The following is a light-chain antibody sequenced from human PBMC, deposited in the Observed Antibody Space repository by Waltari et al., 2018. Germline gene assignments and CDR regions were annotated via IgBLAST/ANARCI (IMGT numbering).Light chain of an antibody. CDR3: LLSYSGARV. CDR1: TGAVTSGQY. V-gene: IGLV7-46*01. J-gene: IGLJ3*02. CDR2: NTD. Sequence: QAVVTQEPSLTVSPGGTVTLTCGSSTGAVTSGQYTYWVQQKPGQAPVTLIYNTDNRHSWTLARFTGSRLGGKAALTVSGAQPEDEAEYYCLLSYSGARVFGGGTKLTVL.